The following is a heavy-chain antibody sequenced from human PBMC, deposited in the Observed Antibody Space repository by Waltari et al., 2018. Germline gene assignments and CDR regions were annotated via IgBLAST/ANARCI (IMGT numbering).Heavy chain of an antibody. CDR2: IHHTGGT. J-gene: IGHJ4*02. CDR3: AKGGASSRPFDQ. V-gene: IGHV4-59*01. CDR1: RGSLSVDY. Sequence: QVQLQESGPGLVKPSETLSLTCTVSRGSLSVDYWRWIRQPPGKGLEWIAFIHHTGGTNSNPSLASRVTISVDTSKNQFSLRLSSVTAADTAVYYCAKGGASSRPFDQWGQGTLVTVSS.